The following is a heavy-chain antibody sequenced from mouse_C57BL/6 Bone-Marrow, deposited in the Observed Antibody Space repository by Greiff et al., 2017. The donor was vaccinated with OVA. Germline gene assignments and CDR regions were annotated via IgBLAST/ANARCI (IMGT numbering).Heavy chain of an antibody. V-gene: IGHV1-18*01. J-gene: IGHJ1*03. CDR2: INPNNGGT. Sequence: EVQLQQSGPELVKPGASVKIPCKASGYTFTDYNMDWVKQSHGKSLEWIGDINPNNGGTTYNKKFKGKATLTVDKSSSTAYMELRSLTSEDTAVYYCARSLNYYGSSYGGYFDVWGTGTTVTVSS. CDR3: ARSLNYYGSSYGGYFDV. D-gene: IGHD1-1*01. CDR1: GYTFTDYN.